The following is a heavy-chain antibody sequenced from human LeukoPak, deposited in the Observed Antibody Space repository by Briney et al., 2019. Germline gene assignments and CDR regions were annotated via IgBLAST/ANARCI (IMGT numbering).Heavy chain of an antibody. Sequence: PSQTLSLTCAISGDSVSSSGVAWNWIRQSPSRGLEWLGRTDSRSQWYSEYAVSVKSRITINPDTSKNQFSLQLNSVIPEDTAIYYCARGIYSTLDAWGQGILVTVSS. CDR2: TDSRSQWYS. CDR3: ARGIYSTLDA. CDR1: GDSVSSSGVA. V-gene: IGHV6-1*01. D-gene: IGHD2-15*01. J-gene: IGHJ5*02.